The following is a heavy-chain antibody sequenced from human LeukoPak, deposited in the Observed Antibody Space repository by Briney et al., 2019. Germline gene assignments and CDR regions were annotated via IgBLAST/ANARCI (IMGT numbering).Heavy chain of an antibody. CDR3: AKEFRGGWPFDY. CDR1: GFIFSSYG. Sequence: GGSLRLSCAASGFIFSSYGIHWVRQAPGKGLEWVAVISFDGSNKYHADSVKGRFTISRDNSKNTLYLQMHSLRAEDTAIYYCAKEFRGGWPFDYWGQGTLVTVSS. CDR2: ISFDGSNK. V-gene: IGHV3-30*18. D-gene: IGHD6-19*01. J-gene: IGHJ4*02.